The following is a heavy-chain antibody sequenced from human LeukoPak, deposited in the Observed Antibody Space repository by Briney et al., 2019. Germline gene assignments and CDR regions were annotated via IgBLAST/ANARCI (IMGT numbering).Heavy chain of an antibody. V-gene: IGHV3-23*01. D-gene: IGHD6-13*01. CDR1: GGSISSGGYS. CDR2: ISGSGDST. J-gene: IGHJ4*02. CDR3: AKTRPLDSSSWSHGDY. Sequence: PSETLSLTCAVSGGSISSGGYSWSWVRQAPGKGLEWVSAISGSGDSTYYGDSVKGRFTISRDNSKNTLYLQMNSLRAEDTAVYYCAKTRPLDSSSWSHGDYWGQGTLVTVSS.